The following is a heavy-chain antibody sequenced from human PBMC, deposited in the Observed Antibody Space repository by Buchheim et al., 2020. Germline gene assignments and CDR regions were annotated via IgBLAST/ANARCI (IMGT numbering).Heavy chain of an antibody. D-gene: IGHD6-19*01. CDR2: ISSSSSTI. V-gene: IGHV3-48*04. CDR3: ARDYSSGWYGHYGMDV. CDR1: GFTFSSYS. J-gene: IGHJ6*02. Sequence: EVQLVESGGGLVQPGGSLRLSCAASGFTFSSYSMNWVRQAPGKGLEWVSYISSSSSTIYYADSVKGRFTISRDNAKNSLYLQMNSLRAEDTAVYYCARDYSSGWYGHYGMDVCGQGTT.